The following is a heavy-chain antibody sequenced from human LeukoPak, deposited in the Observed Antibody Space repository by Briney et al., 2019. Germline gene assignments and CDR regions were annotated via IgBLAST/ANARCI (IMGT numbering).Heavy chain of an antibody. D-gene: IGHD6-19*01. V-gene: IGHV4-31*03. J-gene: IGHJ3*02. CDR1: GGSISSGGYY. CDR3: ARDSEAVDAFDI. Sequence: PSQTLSLTCIVSGGSISSGGYYWSWLRQLPGKGLEWIGYIYYNGSTYYNPSLKSRVIISVDTSNNQFSLRLTSVTAADTAVYYRARDSEAVDAFDIWGQGTMVTVSS. CDR2: IYYNGST.